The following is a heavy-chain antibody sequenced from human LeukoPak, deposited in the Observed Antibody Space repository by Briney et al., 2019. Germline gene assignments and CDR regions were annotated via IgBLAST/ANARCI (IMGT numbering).Heavy chain of an antibody. CDR3: PRAYCSSTSCYVSWFDP. D-gene: IGHD2-2*01. Sequence: DSVKVSCKASGYTFTSYDINWVRQPTGQGLEWMGWMNPNSGNTGYAQKFQGRVTMTRNTSISTAYMELSSLRSEDTAVYYCPRAYCSSTSCYVSWFDPWGQGTLVTVSS. CDR2: MNPNSGNT. V-gene: IGHV1-8*01. J-gene: IGHJ5*02. CDR1: GYTFTSYD.